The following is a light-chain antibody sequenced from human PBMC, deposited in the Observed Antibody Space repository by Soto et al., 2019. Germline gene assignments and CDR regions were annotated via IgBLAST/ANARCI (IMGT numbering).Light chain of an antibody. J-gene: IGLJ2*01. CDR3: CSYAGYVALV. Sequence: QSALTQPRSVSGSPGQSVTISCAGTSSDIGTYNYVSWYQQHPGKAPRLMIYDVSKRPSGVPDRFSGSKSGNTASLTISTLQPEDEADYYCCSYAGYVALVLGGGTQLTVL. CDR2: DVS. V-gene: IGLV2-11*01. CDR1: SSDIGTYNY.